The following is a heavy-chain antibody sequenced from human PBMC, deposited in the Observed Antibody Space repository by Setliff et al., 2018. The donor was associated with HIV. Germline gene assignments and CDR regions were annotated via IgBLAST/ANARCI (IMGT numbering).Heavy chain of an antibody. Sequence: SETLSLTCAVSGASISSGGYYWNWVRQQPGKGLEWIGSIYYSGSTYYNSSLRSRVTISGDTSKKQFSLKLSSVTAADTAVYYCARGDYYDSTGYEGLDSWGRGTLVTVSS. V-gene: IGHV4-39*07. CDR1: GASISSGGYY. CDR2: IYYSGST. J-gene: IGHJ4*02. D-gene: IGHD3-22*01. CDR3: ARGDYYDSTGYEGLDS.